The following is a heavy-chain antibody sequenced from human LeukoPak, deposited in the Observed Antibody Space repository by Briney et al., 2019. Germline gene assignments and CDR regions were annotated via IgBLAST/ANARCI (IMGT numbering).Heavy chain of an antibody. D-gene: IGHD3-9*01. CDR3: ARGGEDFDWLPHSDY. CDR1: GFTFSSYE. J-gene: IGHJ4*02. Sequence: DPGGSLRLSCAASGFTFSSYEMNWVRQAPGKGLEWVSYISSSGSTIYYADSVKGRFTISRDNAKNSLYLQMNSLRAEDTAVYYCARGGEDFDWLPHSDYWGQGTLVTVSS. V-gene: IGHV3-48*03. CDR2: ISSSGSTI.